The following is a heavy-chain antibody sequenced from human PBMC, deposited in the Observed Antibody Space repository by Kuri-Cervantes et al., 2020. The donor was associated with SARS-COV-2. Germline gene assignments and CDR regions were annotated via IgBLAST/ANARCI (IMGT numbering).Heavy chain of an antibody. D-gene: IGHD3-3*01. Sequence: LSLTCAASGFTFSSYAMSWVRQAPGKGLEWVSAISGSGGSTYYADSVKGRFTISRDNSKNTLYLQMNSLRAEDTAVYYCARDQGLAYYDFWSGYSNDAFDIWGQGTMVTVSS. CDR1: GFTFSSYA. V-gene: IGHV3-23*01. J-gene: IGHJ3*02. CDR2: ISGSGGST. CDR3: ARDQGLAYYDFWSGYSNDAFDI.